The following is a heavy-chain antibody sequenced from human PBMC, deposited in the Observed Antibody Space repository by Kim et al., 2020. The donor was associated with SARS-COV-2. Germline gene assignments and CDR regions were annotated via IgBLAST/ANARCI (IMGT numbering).Heavy chain of an antibody. Sequence: GESLKISCKGSGYSFTSYWISWVRQMPGKGLEWMGRIDPSDSYTNYSPSFQGHVTISADKSISTAYLQWSSLKASDTAMYYCARRESSIAAPPDYWGQGTLVTVSS. CDR3: ARRESSIAAPPDY. CDR1: GYSFTSYW. V-gene: IGHV5-10-1*01. J-gene: IGHJ4*02. CDR2: IDPSDSYT. D-gene: IGHD6-6*01.